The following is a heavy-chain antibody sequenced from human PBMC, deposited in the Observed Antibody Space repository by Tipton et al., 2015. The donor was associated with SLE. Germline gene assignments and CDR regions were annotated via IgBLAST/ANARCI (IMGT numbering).Heavy chain of an antibody. CDR1: GGSISGSSYY. CDR3: ARVFRKDVVVGPAYYYYYYMDV. D-gene: IGHD2-2*01. CDR2: ILYSGDT. J-gene: IGHJ6*03. V-gene: IGHV4-39*07. Sequence: TLSLTCTVSGGSISGSSYYWGWIRQPPGKGLEWIGNILYSGDTNYNPSLKSRVTISLDTSKKQVSLRLRSVTAADAAVYYCARVFRKDVVVGPAYYYYYYMDVWGKGTTVIVSS.